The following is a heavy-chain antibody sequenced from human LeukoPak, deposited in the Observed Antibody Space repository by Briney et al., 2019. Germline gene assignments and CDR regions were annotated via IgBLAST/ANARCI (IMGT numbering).Heavy chain of an antibody. CDR3: AKFLPTHIVVANYYFDY. J-gene: IGHJ4*02. V-gene: IGHV3-23*01. CDR1: GFTFSSYA. Sequence: GGSLRLSCAASGFTFSSYAMSWVRQAPGKGLEWVSAISGSGGSTYYADSVKGRFTISRDNSKNTLYLQMNNLRAEDTAVYYCAKFLPTHIVVANYYFDYWGQGTLVTVS. CDR2: ISGSGGST. D-gene: IGHD2-21*01.